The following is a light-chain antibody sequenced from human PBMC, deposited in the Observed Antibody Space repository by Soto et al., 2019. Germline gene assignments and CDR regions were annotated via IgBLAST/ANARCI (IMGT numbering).Light chain of an antibody. CDR1: QSVSSSY. J-gene: IGKJ1*01. Sequence: EIVLTQSPGTLSLSPGERATLSCRASQSVSSSYLAWYQQKPGQAPRLLIYGASSRATGIPDRFSGSGSGTDFTLTISRLEPEDFEVYYCQQYGSSSTFGQGTKVDIK. CDR2: GAS. CDR3: QQYGSSST. V-gene: IGKV3-20*01.